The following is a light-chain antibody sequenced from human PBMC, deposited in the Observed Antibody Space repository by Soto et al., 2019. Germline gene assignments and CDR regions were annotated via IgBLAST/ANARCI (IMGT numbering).Light chain of an antibody. CDR3: QHYNNWLGT. J-gene: IGKJ2*01. V-gene: IGKV3-15*01. Sequence: EIVMMQSPATLSVSPGQKVTLSCRASQSVSSNLAWYQQKPGQAPRVLIYSASNRATGIPARFSGSGSGTEFTLTISSLQSEDFAVYYCQHYNNWLGTFGQGTKLEIK. CDR2: SAS. CDR1: QSVSSN.